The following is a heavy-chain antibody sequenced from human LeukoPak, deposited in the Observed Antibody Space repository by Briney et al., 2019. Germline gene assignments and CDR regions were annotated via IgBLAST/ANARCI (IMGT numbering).Heavy chain of an antibody. CDR3: ARWAIAAAGTIDY. V-gene: IGHV3-7*01. D-gene: IGHD6-13*01. CDR2: ITKDGSEK. CDR1: GPTFITNW. J-gene: IGHJ4*02. Sequence: GASLRPACAASGPTFITNWTSSVRQHPGKGLEWVATITKDGSEKYYVAPVKCRFTISRDNAKNSLCLQMNSLRAEDRAVYYCARWAIAAAGTIDYWGQGTLVTVSS.